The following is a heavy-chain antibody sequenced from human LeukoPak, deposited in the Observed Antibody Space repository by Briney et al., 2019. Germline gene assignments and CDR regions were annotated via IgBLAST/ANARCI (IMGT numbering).Heavy chain of an antibody. CDR1: GFTFSNYA. CDR2: ISDSGGTT. Sequence: GGSLRLSCAASGFTFSNYAMTWVRQAPGKGPEWVSGISDSGGTTNYADSVKGRFTISRDNSKNTVHLQMSSLRAEDTAIYYCAKRPDSHDYWGQGTLVTVSS. V-gene: IGHV3-23*01. CDR3: AKRPDSHDY. J-gene: IGHJ4*02. D-gene: IGHD3-22*01.